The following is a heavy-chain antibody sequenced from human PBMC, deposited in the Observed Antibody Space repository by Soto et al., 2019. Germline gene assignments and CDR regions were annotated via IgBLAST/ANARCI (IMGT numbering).Heavy chain of an antibody. V-gene: IGHV1-18*01. CDR3: ARDAVAGLNDS. CDR1: GYTFTSYA. Sequence: QVQLVQSGAEVKKPGASVKVSCKASGYTFTSYAISWVRQAPGQGLEWMGWISAYNGNTNYAQKLQGRVTMTADTTTSPAYMELRRLRSDDTAVYYCARDAVAGLNDSWGQVTLVTVSS. D-gene: IGHD2-15*01. J-gene: IGHJ4*02. CDR2: ISAYNGNT.